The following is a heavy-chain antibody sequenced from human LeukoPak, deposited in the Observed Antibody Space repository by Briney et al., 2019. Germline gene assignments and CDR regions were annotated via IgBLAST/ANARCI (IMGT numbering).Heavy chain of an antibody. CDR2: ISGSGGST. J-gene: IGHJ4*02. V-gene: IGHV3-23*01. Sequence: GGSLRLSCAASGFTFGSYAMSWVRQAPGKGLEWVSAISGSGGSTYYADSVKGRFTISRDNSKNTLYVQMNSLRAEDTAVYYCASQHSSGYYRPFDYWGQGTLVTVSS. CDR3: ASQHSSGYYRPFDY. D-gene: IGHD3-22*01. CDR1: GFTFGSYA.